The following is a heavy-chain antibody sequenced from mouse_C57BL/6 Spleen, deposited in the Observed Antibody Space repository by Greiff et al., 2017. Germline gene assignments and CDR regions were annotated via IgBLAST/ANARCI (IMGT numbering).Heavy chain of an antibody. V-gene: IGHV1-75*01. Sequence: QVQLQQSGPELVKPGASVKISCKASGYTFTDYYINWVKQRPGQGLEWIGWIFPGSGSTYYNEKFKGKATLTVDKSSSTAYMLLSSLTSEDSAVYFCARSRSLDYYGSSEGFAYWGQGTLVTVSA. CDR2: IFPGSGST. CDR3: ARSRSLDYYGSSEGFAY. CDR1: GYTFTDYY. D-gene: IGHD1-1*01. J-gene: IGHJ3*01.